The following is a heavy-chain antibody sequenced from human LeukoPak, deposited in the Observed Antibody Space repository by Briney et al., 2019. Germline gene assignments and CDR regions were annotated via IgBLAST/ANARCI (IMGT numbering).Heavy chain of an antibody. CDR2: ISYDGSNK. V-gene: IGHV3-30*18. J-gene: IGHJ4*02. Sequence: PGGSLRLSCAASGFTFSTYSMNWVRQAPGKGLEWVAVISYDGSNKYYADSVKGRFTISRDNSKNTLYLQMNSLRAEDKAVYYCAKPHMVRGVAPFDYWGQGTLVTVSS. CDR3: AKPHMVRGVAPFDY. CDR1: GFTFSTYS. D-gene: IGHD3-10*01.